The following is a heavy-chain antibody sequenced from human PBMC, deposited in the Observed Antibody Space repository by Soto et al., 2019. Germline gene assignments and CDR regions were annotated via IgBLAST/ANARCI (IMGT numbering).Heavy chain of an antibody. J-gene: IGHJ6*01. V-gene: IGHV3-30*18. CDR2: MSYDGTNE. CDR3: GKDLHHSSGYFFTVRLNAMDV. Sequence: GGSLRLSCAASGFTFSSYAMQWVRQAPGKGLEWVALMSYDGTNEYYADSVKGRFTISRDNSKNMQFLQINSLRAEDTAVYYCGKDLHHSSGYFFTVRLNAMDVWGQGTTVTVSS. D-gene: IGHD3-22*01. CDR1: GFTFSSYA.